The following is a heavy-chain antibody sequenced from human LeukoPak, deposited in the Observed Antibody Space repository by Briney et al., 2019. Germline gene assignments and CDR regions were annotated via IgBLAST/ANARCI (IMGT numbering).Heavy chain of an antibody. CDR3: ASTHRRFGELLYYFDY. CDR2: INHSGST. J-gene: IGHJ4*02. Sequence: SETLSLTCAVHGGSFSGYYWSWIRQPPGKGLEWIGEINHSGSTNYNPSLKSRVTISVATSKNQFSLKLSSVTAADTAVYYCASTHRRFGELLYYFDYWGQGTLVTVSS. CDR1: GGSFSGYY. D-gene: IGHD3-10*01. V-gene: IGHV4-34*01.